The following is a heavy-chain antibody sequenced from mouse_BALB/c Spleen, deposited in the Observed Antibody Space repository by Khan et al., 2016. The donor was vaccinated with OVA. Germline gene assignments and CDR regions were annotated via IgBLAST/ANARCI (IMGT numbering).Heavy chain of an antibody. J-gene: IGHJ4*01. CDR2: ISYSGST. D-gene: IGHD1-1*01. CDR1: GYSITSNYA. V-gene: IGHV3-2*02. CDR3: ARKNYYGYAGDY. Sequence: VQLKESGPGLVKPSQSLSLTCTVTGYSITSNYAWNWIRQFPGNKLEWMGYISYSGSTSYNPSLKSRISITRDTSKNQFFLQLNSVTTEDTATYYCARKNYYGYAGDYWGKGTSVTVSS.